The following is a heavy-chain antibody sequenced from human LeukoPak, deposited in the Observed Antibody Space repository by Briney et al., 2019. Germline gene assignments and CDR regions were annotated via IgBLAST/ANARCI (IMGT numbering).Heavy chain of an antibody. CDR1: GGTFSSYA. CDR2: IIPIFGTA. D-gene: IGHD3-3*01. V-gene: IGHV1-69*13. J-gene: IGHJ4*02. CDR3: ARDQHDFWSGYNWDVYYFDY. Sequence: GASVKVSCKASGGTFSSYAISWVQQAPGQGLEWMGGIIPIFGTANYAQKFQGRVTITADESTSTAYMELSSLRSEDTAVYYCARDQHDFWSGYNWDVYYFDYWGQGTLVTVSS.